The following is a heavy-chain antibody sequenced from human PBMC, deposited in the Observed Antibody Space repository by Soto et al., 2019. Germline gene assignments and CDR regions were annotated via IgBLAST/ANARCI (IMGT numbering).Heavy chain of an antibody. V-gene: IGHV4-30-2*01. CDR3: GCLKGYYRYFEN. J-gene: IGHJ2*01. D-gene: IGHD1-26*01. Sequence: QLLLVESGSGLVRPSQALSLSCNVSGGSLSSGGCSWAWVRLPVGKGLEWIGYIFDTGNTYFSASLKSRLSMSVDTSRNHFSMQLASVTAADTAMYYCGCLKGYYRYFENWGRGTLVTVSS. CDR1: GGSLSSGGCS. CDR2: IFDTGNT.